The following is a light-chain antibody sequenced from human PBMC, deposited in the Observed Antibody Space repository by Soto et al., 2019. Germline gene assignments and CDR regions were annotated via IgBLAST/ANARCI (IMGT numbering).Light chain of an antibody. J-gene: IGKJ4*01. V-gene: IGKV3-11*01. CDR2: DAS. Sequence: EIVLTQSPATQSLSPGEGATLSCRASQSISSYLGWYQQKPGQAPRLLIYDASNRATGIPARFSGSGSGTDFTLTISSLEPEDFAVYYCQQRSEWPLTFGGGTKVEIK. CDR1: QSISSY. CDR3: QQRSEWPLT.